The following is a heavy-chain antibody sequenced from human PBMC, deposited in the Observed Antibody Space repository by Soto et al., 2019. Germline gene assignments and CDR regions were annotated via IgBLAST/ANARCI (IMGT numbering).Heavy chain of an antibody. CDR2: MNPNSGNT. Sequence: QVQLVQSGAEMKKPGASVKVSCKASGYTLSSYDINWVRLAPGQGLEWMGWMNPNSGNTDYAQKFQGRVTMTWDTSISTAYMELSSLRSDDTAVYYCARGGYIPLVRGVTRRYYPMDIWGQGTTVTVSS. J-gene: IGHJ6*02. CDR1: GYTLSSYD. V-gene: IGHV1-8*01. D-gene: IGHD3-10*01. CDR3: ARGGYIPLVRGVTRRYYPMDI.